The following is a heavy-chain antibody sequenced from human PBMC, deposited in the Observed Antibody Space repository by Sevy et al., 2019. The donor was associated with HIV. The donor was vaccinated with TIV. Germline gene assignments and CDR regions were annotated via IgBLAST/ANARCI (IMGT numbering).Heavy chain of an antibody. CDR2: INQDGSTK. Sequence: GGSLRLSCAASGFTISSYWMLWVRQAPGKGLEWVANINQDGSTKYYLDSVKGRFTISKDNAKNSVVLQMNSLRAEDTAVYYCARDLEFYDYGDYGPAFMPDYWGQGTLVTVSS. D-gene: IGHD4-17*01. CDR1: GFTISSYW. CDR3: ARDLEFYDYGDYGPAFMPDY. V-gene: IGHV3-7*01. J-gene: IGHJ4*02.